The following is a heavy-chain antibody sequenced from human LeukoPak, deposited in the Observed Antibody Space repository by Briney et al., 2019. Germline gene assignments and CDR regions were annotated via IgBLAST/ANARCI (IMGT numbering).Heavy chain of an antibody. CDR1: GFTFSSYS. D-gene: IGHD6-13*01. Sequence: GGSLRLSCAASGFTFSSYSMNWVRQAPGKGLEWVSSISSSSSYIYYADSVKGRFTISRDNAKNSLYLQMNSLRAEDMAVYYCARDAAAGPDAFDIWGQGTMVTVSS. V-gene: IGHV3-21*01. J-gene: IGHJ3*02. CDR2: ISSSSSYI. CDR3: ARDAAAGPDAFDI.